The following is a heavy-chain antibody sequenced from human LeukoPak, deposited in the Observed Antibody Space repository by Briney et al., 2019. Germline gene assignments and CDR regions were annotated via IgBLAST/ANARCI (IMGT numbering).Heavy chain of an antibody. CDR2: ISSSGGST. Sequence: SGGSLRLSCAASGFTFSSYAMSWVRQAPGKGLEWVSAISSSGGSTYYADSVKGRFTISRDNSKNTLYLQMNSLRAEDTAVYYCAKARYDPTLPEYFQHWGQGTLVTVSS. V-gene: IGHV3-23*01. J-gene: IGHJ1*01. CDR1: GFTFSSYA. D-gene: IGHD3-16*01. CDR3: AKARYDPTLPEYFQH.